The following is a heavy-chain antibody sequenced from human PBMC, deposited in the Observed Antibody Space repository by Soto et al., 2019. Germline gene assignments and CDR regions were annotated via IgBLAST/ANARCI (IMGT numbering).Heavy chain of an antibody. CDR1: GYSFTSYW. Sequence: PGESLKISCKGSGYSFTSYWIGWVRQVPGKGLEWMGIIYPGDSDTSYSPSFQGQVTISADKSISTAYLQWSSLKASDTAIYYCARLQNYYMDVWGKGTTVTVSS. CDR2: IYPGDSDT. J-gene: IGHJ6*03. V-gene: IGHV5-51*01. CDR3: ARLQNYYMDV. D-gene: IGHD4-4*01.